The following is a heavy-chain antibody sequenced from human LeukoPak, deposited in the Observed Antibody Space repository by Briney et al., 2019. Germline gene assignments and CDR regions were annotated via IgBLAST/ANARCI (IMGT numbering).Heavy chain of an antibody. V-gene: IGHV3-21*01. CDR3: ATNSGYYSTSEALDI. CDR2: ISSSSSYI. CDR1: GFTVSSNY. D-gene: IGHD3-22*01. Sequence: PGGSLRLSCAASGFTVSSNYMSWVRQAPGKGLEWVSSISSSSSYIYYADSVKGRFTISRDDFKNTLYLQVNSLRADDTAVYYCATNSGYYSTSEALDIWGQGTMVTVSS. J-gene: IGHJ3*02.